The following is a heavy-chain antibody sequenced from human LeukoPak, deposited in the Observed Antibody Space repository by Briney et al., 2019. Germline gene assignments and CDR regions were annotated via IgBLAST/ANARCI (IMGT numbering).Heavy chain of an antibody. J-gene: IGHJ2*01. CDR2: TYYRSKWYN. D-gene: IGHD3-3*01. Sequence: SQTLSLTCAISGDSVSSNSAAWNWVRQSASRGLEWLGRTYYRSKWYNDYAVSVKSRITINPDTSKNQFSLQLNSVTPEDTAVYYCVRDHGISYWLFDLWGRGTLVTVSS. CDR1: GDSVSSNSAA. CDR3: VRDHGISYWLFDL. V-gene: IGHV6-1*01.